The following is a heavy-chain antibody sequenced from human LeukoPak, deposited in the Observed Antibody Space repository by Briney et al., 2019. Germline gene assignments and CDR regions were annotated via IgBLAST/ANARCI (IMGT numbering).Heavy chain of an antibody. V-gene: IGHV1-2*02. CDR2: INPNSGDT. J-gene: IGHJ4*02. Sequence: ASVKVSCKASGYTLTGYYIHWVRQAPGQGLQWMGWINPNSGDTISAQKLHGRVTLTTDTSITTAYMELSSLTSDDTAVYFCARAGPLYTGAYLAYWGQGTLVTVSS. CDR1: GYTLTGYY. CDR3: ARAGPLYTGAYLAY. D-gene: IGHD7-27*01.